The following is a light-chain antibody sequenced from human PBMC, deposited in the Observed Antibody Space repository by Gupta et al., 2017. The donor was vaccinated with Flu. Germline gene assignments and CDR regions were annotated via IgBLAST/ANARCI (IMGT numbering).Light chain of an antibody. Sequence: TPGETSFISCSTSQSRLHSNGYNYLDWYLQKPGQSPHLLIYLGSNRASGVPDRFSGSGSGTDFTLKISRVEAEDVGVYYCRQTLQTLNTFGQGTKMEIK. CDR2: LGS. J-gene: IGKJ2*01. V-gene: IGKV2-28*01. CDR1: QSRLHSNGYNY. CDR3: RQTLQTLNT.